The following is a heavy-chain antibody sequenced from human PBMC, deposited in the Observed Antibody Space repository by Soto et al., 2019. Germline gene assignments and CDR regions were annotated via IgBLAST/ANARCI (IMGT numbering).Heavy chain of an antibody. Sequence: SCAVSGFTLSNYWMYWVRQAPEKGLVWVSLVSGDGTRTSYADSVKGRCTTSRDNAKNTLYLQMNSLRADDTAVYYCARVANSGAFDIWGLGTMVTVSS. CDR2: VSGDGTRT. J-gene: IGHJ3*02. CDR3: ARVANSGAFDI. CDR1: GFTLSNYW. V-gene: IGHV3-74*01. D-gene: IGHD3-10*01.